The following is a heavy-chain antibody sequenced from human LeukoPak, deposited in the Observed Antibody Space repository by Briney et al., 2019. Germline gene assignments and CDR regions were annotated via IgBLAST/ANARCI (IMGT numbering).Heavy chain of an antibody. CDR3: AKSGYHGSSGYN. Sequence: GGSLRLSCAASGFTFSSYWMSWVRQAPGKGLEWVANIKQDGSEKYYVDSVKGRFTISRDNAKSSLYLQMNSLRAEDTAVYYCAKSGYHGSSGYNWGQGTLVTVSS. CDR1: GFTFSSYW. CDR2: IKQDGSEK. J-gene: IGHJ4*02. D-gene: IGHD3-22*01. V-gene: IGHV3-7*01.